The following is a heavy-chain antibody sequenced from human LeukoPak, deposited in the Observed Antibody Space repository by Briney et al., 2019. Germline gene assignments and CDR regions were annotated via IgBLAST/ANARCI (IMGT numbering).Heavy chain of an antibody. Sequence: SETLSLTCTVSGGSISSYYWGWIRQPPGKGLEWIGSIYYSGSTYYNPSLKNRVTISSDTTKNQFSLKLSSVTAADTAVYYCARPQLKKYSSGWTGGSFDYWGQGTLVTVSS. CDR1: GGSISSYY. J-gene: IGHJ4*02. V-gene: IGHV4-39*01. CDR3: ARPQLKKYSSGWTGGSFDY. D-gene: IGHD6-19*01. CDR2: IYYSGST.